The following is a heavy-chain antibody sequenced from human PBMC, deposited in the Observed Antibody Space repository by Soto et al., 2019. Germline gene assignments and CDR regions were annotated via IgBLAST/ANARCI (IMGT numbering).Heavy chain of an antibody. D-gene: IGHD5-18*01. CDR1: GFTFTTYA. CDR2: LSSSGGST. V-gene: IGHV3-23*01. CDR3: GKSALQLWLRGGDAFDV. Sequence: EVQLLESGGGLVQPGGSLRLSCAASGFTFTTYAMSWVRQAPGKGLEWVSALSSSGGSTYYADSVKGRFTISRDNSKNPLDLQMNSMGAGDTGVNYCGKSALQLWLRGGDAFDVWGQGTMVTVSS. J-gene: IGHJ3*01.